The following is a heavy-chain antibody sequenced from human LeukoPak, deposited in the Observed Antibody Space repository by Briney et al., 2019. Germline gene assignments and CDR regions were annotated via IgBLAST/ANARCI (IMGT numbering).Heavy chain of an antibody. CDR2: INHSGST. CDR1: GGSFSGYY. V-gene: IGHV4-34*01. CDR3: ARIRAEVRGVMKYNWFDP. J-gene: IGHJ5*02. D-gene: IGHD3-10*01. Sequence: LVKPSETLSLTCAVYGGSFSGYYWSWIRQPPGKGLEWIGEINHSGSTNYNPSLKSRVTISVDTSKNQFSLKLSSVTAADTAVYYCARIRAEVRGVMKYNWFDPWGQGTLVTVSS.